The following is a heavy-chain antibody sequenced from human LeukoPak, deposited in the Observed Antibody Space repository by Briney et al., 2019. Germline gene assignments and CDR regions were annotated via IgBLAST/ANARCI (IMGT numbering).Heavy chain of an antibody. CDR3: ARDTGGVGATQDAFDI. D-gene: IGHD1-26*01. CDR1: GFTFSDYY. V-gene: IGHV3-11*01. J-gene: IGHJ3*02. CDR2: ISSSGSTI. Sequence: GGSLRLSCAASGFTFSDYYMSWIRQAPGKGLEWVSYISSSGSTIYYADSVKGRFTISRDNAKNSLYLQMNSLRAEDAAVYYCARDTGGVGATQDAFDIWGQGTMVTVSS.